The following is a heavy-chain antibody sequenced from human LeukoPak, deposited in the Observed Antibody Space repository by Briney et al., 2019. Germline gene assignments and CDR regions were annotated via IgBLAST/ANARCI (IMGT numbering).Heavy chain of an antibody. CDR2: INHSGST. CDR3: ARVKSHSSSWYWYRPNWFDP. CDR1: GGSFSGYY. J-gene: IGHJ5*02. V-gene: IGHV4-34*01. D-gene: IGHD6-13*01. Sequence: KPSETLSLTCAVYGGSFSGYYWSWIRQPPGKGLEWIGEINHSGSTNYNPSLKSRVTISVDTSKNQFSLKLSSVTAADTAVYYCARVKSHSSSWYWYRPNWFDPWGQGTLVTVSS.